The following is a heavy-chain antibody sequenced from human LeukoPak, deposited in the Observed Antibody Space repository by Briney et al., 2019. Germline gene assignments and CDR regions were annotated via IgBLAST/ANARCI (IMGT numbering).Heavy chain of an antibody. CDR3: ARGYGYNIDY. Sequence: SETLSLTCSVSGGSISNSRYYWGWLRQPPGKGLEWIGSIYYSGATNSNPSLRSRLTISVDTSKNQFSLKLGSVTAADAAVYYCARGYGYNIDYWGQGTLVTVSS. J-gene: IGHJ4*02. V-gene: IGHV4-39*01. D-gene: IGHD5-24*01. CDR2: IYYSGAT. CDR1: GGSISNSRYY.